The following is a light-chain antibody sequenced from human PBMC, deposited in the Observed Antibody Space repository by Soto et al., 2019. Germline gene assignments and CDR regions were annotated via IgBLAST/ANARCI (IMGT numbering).Light chain of an antibody. CDR3: QHYVNLPLT. J-gene: IGKJ4*01. V-gene: IGKV3-15*01. CDR2: DTS. Sequence: EIVMTQSPATLSVSPGDGANLSCRASQGIGDTLAWYQQKPGQTPRLLIYDTSIRATGVPARFSGSRSGAEFTLTISSLQSEDVAVYYCQHYVNLPLTFSGGTKVESK. CDR1: QGIGDT.